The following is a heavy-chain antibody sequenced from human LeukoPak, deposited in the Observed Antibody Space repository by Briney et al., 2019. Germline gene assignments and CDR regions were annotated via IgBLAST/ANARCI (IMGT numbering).Heavy chain of an antibody. CDR3: ARVLQNGGYIQY. CDR2: LSGTGGST. V-gene: IGHV3-23*01. Sequence: GGSLRLSCAASGFTFSNYAMSWVRQAPGKGLEWVSTLSGTGGSTYYADSVKGRFTISRDNSKNTLYLQVSSLRAEDTAVYYRARVLQNGGYIQYWGQGTLVTVSS. CDR1: GFTFSNYA. J-gene: IGHJ1*01. D-gene: IGHD2-2*02.